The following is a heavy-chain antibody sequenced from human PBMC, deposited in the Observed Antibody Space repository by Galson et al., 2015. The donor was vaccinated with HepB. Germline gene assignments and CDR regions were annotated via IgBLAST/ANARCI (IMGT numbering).Heavy chain of an antibody. Sequence: SLRLSCAASGFTFSDYWMHWVRQAPGGGLLWVSLIKSDGISTAYADSVKGRFFISRDNAKNTLYLQMNSLRDEDTAVYYCAVRGGSGGQGTLVTVSS. J-gene: IGHJ1*01. V-gene: IGHV3-74*01. CDR3: AVRGGS. CDR2: IKSDGIST. D-gene: IGHD6-25*01. CDR1: GFTFSDYW.